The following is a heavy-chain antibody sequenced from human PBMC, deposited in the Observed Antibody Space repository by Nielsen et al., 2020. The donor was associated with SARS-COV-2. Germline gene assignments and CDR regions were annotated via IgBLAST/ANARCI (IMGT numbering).Heavy chain of an antibody. CDR3: ARVHGFPARFFDY. J-gene: IGHJ4*02. CDR1: GGSISSSSYY. V-gene: IGHV4-39*07. CDR2: IYYSGST. Sequence: SETLSLTCTVSGGSISSSSYYWGWIRQPPGKGLEWIGSIYYSGSTYYNPSLKSRVTISVDTSKNQFSLKLSSVTAADTAVYYCARVHGFPARFFDYWGQGTLVTVSS. D-gene: IGHD3-10*01.